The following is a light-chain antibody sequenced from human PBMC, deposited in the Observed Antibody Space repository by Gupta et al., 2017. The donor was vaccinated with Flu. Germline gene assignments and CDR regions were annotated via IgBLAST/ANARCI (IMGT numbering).Light chain of an antibody. CDR3: YSTDSSGKGV. J-gene: IGLJ3*02. Sequence: SYELTQPPSVSVSPGQTARITCSGDALPKKYAYWYQQKSGQAPVLVIYEDSKRPSGIPERFSVSSSGTMATLTIRGAQVEDEADYYCYSTDSSGKGVFGGGTKRTVL. V-gene: IGLV3-10*01. CDR1: ALPKKY. CDR2: EDS.